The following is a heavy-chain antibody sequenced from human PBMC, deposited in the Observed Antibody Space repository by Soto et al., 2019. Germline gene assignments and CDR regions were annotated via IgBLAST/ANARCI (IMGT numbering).Heavy chain of an antibody. V-gene: IGHV1-69*13. CDR2: IIPIFGTA. CDR3: ARQTGGPNDQFDY. CDR1: GGTFSSYA. Sequence: GXSVKVSCKASGGTFSSYAISWVRQAPGQGLEWMGGIIPIFGTANYAQKFQGRVTITADESTSTAYMELSSLRSEDTAVYYCARQTGGPNDQFDYWGQGTLVTVSS. D-gene: IGHD2-2*01. J-gene: IGHJ4*02.